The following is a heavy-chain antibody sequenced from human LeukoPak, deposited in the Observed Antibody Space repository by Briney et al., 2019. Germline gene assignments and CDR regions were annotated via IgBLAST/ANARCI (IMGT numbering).Heavy chain of an antibody. J-gene: IGHJ6*02. D-gene: IGHD3-3*01. Sequence: SETLSLTCAVYGGSFSGYYWSWIRQPPGKGLEWIGEINHSGSTNYNPSLKSRVTISVDTSKNQFSLKLSSVTAADTAVYYCAREGSSVRTNRYYDFWSGYSDYYYYGMDVWGQGTTVTVSS. CDR2: INHSGST. V-gene: IGHV4-34*01. CDR3: AREGSSVRTNRYYDFWSGYSDYYYYGMDV. CDR1: GGSFSGYY.